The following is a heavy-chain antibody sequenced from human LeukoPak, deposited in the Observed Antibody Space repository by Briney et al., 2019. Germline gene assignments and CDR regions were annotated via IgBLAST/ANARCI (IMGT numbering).Heavy chain of an antibody. Sequence: ASVKVSCKASGYTFTSYAMNWVRQAPGQRLEWMGWISGGNGNTKYSQQFQGRVTLTRDTSASTAYMELSRLRSDDTAVYYCARVVSGGYYYYMDVWGKGTTVTVSS. CDR3: ARVVSGGYYYYMDV. J-gene: IGHJ6*03. CDR1: GYTFTSYA. D-gene: IGHD3-16*01. V-gene: IGHV1-3*01. CDR2: ISGGNGNT.